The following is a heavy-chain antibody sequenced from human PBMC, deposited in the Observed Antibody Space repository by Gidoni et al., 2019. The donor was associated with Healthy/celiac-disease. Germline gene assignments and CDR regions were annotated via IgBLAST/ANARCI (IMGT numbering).Heavy chain of an antibody. V-gene: IGHV1-18*01. CDR1: GYTLTSLG. CDR3: ARDLFATTTMVRGVIIN. Sequence: QVQLVQSGAEVTQPGASVKGSCKASGYTLTSLGISWVRPYAGHRIQWMAWISCVEQAPGQGLEWMGWISAYNGNTNYAQKLQGRVTMTTDTSTSTAYMELRSLRSDDTAVYYCARDLFATTTMVRGVIINWGQGTLVTVSS. D-gene: IGHD3-10*01. CDR2: ISAYNGNT. J-gene: IGHJ4*02.